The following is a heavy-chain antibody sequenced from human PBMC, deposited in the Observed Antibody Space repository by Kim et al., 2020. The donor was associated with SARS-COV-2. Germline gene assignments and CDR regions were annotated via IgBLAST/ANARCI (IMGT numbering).Heavy chain of an antibody. J-gene: IGHJ4*02. V-gene: IGHV1-46*04. CDR3: ARDGIAVAAPMY. Sequence: NYAQKLRGRVTMTRDTSTSTVYMELSSLRSEDTAVYYCARDGIAVAAPMYWGQGTLVTVSS. D-gene: IGHD6-19*01.